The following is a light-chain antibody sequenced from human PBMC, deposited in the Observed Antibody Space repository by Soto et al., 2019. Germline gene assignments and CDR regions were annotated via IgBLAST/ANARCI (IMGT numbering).Light chain of an antibody. CDR2: GAS. J-gene: IGKJ1*01. Sequence: EIVMTQSPATLSVSPGERVTLSCRASQSIRSHLAWYQQKTGQAPRLLIYGASSRATGIPDRFSGSGSGTDFTLTISRLEPEDFAVYYCQQYGSSWTFGQGTKVDI. CDR1: QSIRSH. CDR3: QQYGSSWT. V-gene: IGKV3-20*01.